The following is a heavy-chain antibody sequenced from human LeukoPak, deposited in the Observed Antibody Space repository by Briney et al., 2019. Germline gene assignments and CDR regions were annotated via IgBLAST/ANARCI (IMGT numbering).Heavy chain of an antibody. J-gene: IGHJ5*02. CDR1: GYSFTSYW. CDR3: ARLAGTLTIGYCSSTSCSNWFDP. CDR2: IYPGDSDT. D-gene: IGHD2-2*01. V-gene: IGHV5-51*01. Sequence: GASLKISCKGSGYSFTSYWIGWVRQMPGKGLEWMGIIYPGDSDTRYSPSFQGQVTISADKSISTAYLQWSSLKASDTAMYYCARLAGTLTIGYCSSTSCSNWFDPWGQGTLVTVSS.